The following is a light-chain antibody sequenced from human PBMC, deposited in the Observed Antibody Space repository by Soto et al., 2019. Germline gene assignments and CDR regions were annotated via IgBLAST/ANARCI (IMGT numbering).Light chain of an antibody. CDR3: QVWDSSSDRV. V-gene: IGLV3-21*02. J-gene: IGLJ3*02. Sequence: YELTQPPSVSVAPGQTARSTCGGNNIGSKSVHWYQQKPGQAPVLVVYDDSDRPSGSPERFSGSNSGNTATLTISRVEAGDEADYYCQVWDSSSDRVFGGGTQLTVL. CDR2: DDS. CDR1: NIGSKS.